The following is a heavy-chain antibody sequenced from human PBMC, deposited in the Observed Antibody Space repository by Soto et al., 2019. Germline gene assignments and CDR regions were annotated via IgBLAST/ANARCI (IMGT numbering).Heavy chain of an antibody. V-gene: IGHV3-23*01. CDR2: ISGSGGST. CDR3: ARVGDPYYYYGMDV. CDR1: GFTFSSYA. D-gene: IGHD3-16*01. J-gene: IGHJ6*02. Sequence: PGGSLRLSCAASGFTFSSYAMSWVRQAPGKGLEWVSAISGSGGSTYYADSVKGRFTISRDNSKNTLYLQMNSLRAEDTAVYYCARVGDPYYYYGMDVWGQGTTVTVSS.